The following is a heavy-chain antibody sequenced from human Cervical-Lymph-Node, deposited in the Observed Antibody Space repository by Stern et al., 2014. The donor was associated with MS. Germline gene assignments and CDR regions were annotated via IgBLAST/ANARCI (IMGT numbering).Heavy chain of an antibody. CDR1: GYSFTNYW. J-gene: IGHJ4*02. CDR3: ARQLGHSNFLHY. Sequence: EVQLVQSGAGVKRPWQSLKISCRASGYSFTNYWVAWVRQKPGKGLEWMVISHPGDSEVRYGPSFQGRVTMSVDRSINTAYLQWSSLQPSDTAMYYCARQLGHSNFLHYWGQGVLVTVSS. D-gene: IGHD4-11*01. V-gene: IGHV5-51*01. CDR2: SHPGDSEV.